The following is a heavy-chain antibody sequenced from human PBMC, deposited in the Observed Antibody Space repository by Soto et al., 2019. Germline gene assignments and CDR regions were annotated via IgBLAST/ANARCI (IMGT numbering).Heavy chain of an antibody. J-gene: IGHJ4*02. CDR2: IYDSGST. D-gene: IGHD2-8*02. CDR1: GGSIGSSNW. Sequence: PSEILSLTCAVSGGSIGSSNWWSWVRQSPGKGLEWIGEIYDSGSTNYSPSLKSRVTISVDTSKNQFSLKLTSVTAADTAVYYCARDKITGLFDYWGQGTLVTVSS. CDR3: ARDKITGLFDY. V-gene: IGHV4-4*02.